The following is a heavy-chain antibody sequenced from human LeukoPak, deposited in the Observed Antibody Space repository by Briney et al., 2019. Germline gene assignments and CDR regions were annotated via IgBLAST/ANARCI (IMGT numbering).Heavy chain of an antibody. CDR3: ARGAGYSSSWHPRNWFDP. CDR2: INHSGST. D-gene: IGHD6-13*01. CDR1: GDSISSSSSY. J-gene: IGHJ5*02. Sequence: SETLSLTCTVSGDSISSSSSYWGWIRQPPGKGLEWIGEINHSGSTNYNPSLKSRVTISVDTSKNQFSLKLSSVTAADTAVYYCARGAGYSSSWHPRNWFDPWGQGTLVTVSS. V-gene: IGHV4-39*07.